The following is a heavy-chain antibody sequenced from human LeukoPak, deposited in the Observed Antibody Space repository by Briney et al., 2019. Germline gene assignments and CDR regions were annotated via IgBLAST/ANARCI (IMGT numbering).Heavy chain of an antibody. CDR3: ARIGYSSSLFWFDP. D-gene: IGHD6-13*01. V-gene: IGHV4-39*07. CDR1: GGSISSSSYY. CDR2: IYYSGST. Sequence: SETLSLTCTVSGGSISSSSYYRGWIRQPPGKGLEWIGSIYYSGSTYYNPSLKSRVTISVDTSKNQFSLKLSSVTAADTAVYYCARIGYSSSLFWFDPWGQGTLVTVSS. J-gene: IGHJ5*02.